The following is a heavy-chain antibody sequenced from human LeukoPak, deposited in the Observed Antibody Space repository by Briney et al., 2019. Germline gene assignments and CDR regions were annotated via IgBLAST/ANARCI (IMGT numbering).Heavy chain of an antibody. CDR2: IIPILGKA. CDR3: TREGDYGGNGDDAFDI. J-gene: IGHJ3*02. Sequence: GSSVKVSCKASGGTFSSYAISWVRQAPGQGLEWMGRIIPILGKANYAQKFQGRVTITADKSTSTAYMELSSLRSEDTAVYYCTREGDYGGNGDDAFDIWGQGTMVTVSS. D-gene: IGHD4-23*01. CDR1: GGTFSSYA. V-gene: IGHV1-69*04.